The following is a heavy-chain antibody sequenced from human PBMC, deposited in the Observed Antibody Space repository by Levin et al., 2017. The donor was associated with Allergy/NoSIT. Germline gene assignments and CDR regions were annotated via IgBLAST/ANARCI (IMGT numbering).Heavy chain of an antibody. CDR1: GFAFGDYA. CDR2: ITGGGSDT. CDR3: AKKQAGTSCFSFDV. Sequence: GESLKISCAASGFAFGDYAMTWVRQAPGKGLEWVSDITGGGSDTWYGDSVKGRFTVSRDNSKDMLYLELNSLRVEDTGIYYCAKKQAGTSCFSFDVWGQGTTVTVSS. V-gene: IGHV3-23*01. J-gene: IGHJ3*01. D-gene: IGHD6-19*01.